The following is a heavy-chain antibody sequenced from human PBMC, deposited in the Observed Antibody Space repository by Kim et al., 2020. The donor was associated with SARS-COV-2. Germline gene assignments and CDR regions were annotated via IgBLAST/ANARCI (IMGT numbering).Heavy chain of an antibody. CDR1: GGTFSSLS. D-gene: IGHD2-21*01. CDR3: AGGDYGEFFDC. CDR2: IIPIYAAP. Sequence: SVKVSCKASGGTFSSLSISWVRQAPGQGLDWMGAIIPIYAAPNYAQKFQGKVTITADEVTKTAYMELGSLRSDDTAVYYCAGGDYGEFFDCWGQVNLGTVPS. J-gene: IGHJ4*02. V-gene: IGHV1-69*13.